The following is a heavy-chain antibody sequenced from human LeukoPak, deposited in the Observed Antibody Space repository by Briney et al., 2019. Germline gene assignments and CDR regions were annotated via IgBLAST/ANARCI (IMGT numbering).Heavy chain of an antibody. CDR1: GYTFTGYY. CDR2: INPNSGGT. D-gene: IGHD3-22*01. J-gene: IGHJ4*02. Sequence: ASVKVSCKASGYTFTGYYMHWVRQAPGQGLEWMGWINPNSGGTNYAQKFQGRVTMTRDTSISTAYMELSRLRSDDTAVYYCARRVEYYDSSGYLLGGWGFDYWGQGTLVTVSS. CDR3: ARRVEYYDSSGYLLGGWGFDY. V-gene: IGHV1-2*02.